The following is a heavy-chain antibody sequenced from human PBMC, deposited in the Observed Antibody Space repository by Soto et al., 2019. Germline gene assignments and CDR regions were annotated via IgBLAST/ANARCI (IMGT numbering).Heavy chain of an antibody. D-gene: IGHD6-6*01. CDR1: GFIFSNYE. Sequence: GGSLRLSCRASGFIFSNYEMNWVRQAPGKGLEWVSYIGNSGSTTYYAGSVKGRFTISRDNAKNSLYLQMNGLRAEDTGVYYCARAYDSSSRYYYYTMDVWGQGTTVTVSS. J-gene: IGHJ6*02. V-gene: IGHV3-48*03. CDR2: IGNSGSTT. CDR3: ARAYDSSSRYYYYTMDV.